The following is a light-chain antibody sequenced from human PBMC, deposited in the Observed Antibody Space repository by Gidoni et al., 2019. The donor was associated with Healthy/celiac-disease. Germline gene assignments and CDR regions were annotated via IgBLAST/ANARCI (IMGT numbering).Light chain of an antibody. J-gene: IGKJ5*01. Sequence: EIVLTQSPATLSLSPGERATLSCRASQSVSSYFSWYQQKPGQAPRLLIYDASNRATGIPARFSGSGYGTDFTLTISSLEPEDFAVYYGQQRSNWPITFGQETRLEIK. CDR2: DAS. CDR3: QQRSNWPIT. CDR1: QSVSSY. V-gene: IGKV3-11*01.